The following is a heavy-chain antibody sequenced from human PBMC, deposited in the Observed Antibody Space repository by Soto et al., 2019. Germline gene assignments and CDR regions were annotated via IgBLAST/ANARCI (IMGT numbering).Heavy chain of an antibody. CDR2: VSHSGNT. J-gene: IGHJ4*02. V-gene: IGHV4-34*01. D-gene: IGHD2-15*01. CDR3: ARAKFESTGWHQFDI. CDR1: GGSFTGNV. Sequence: SGTLSLTCTVSGGSFTGNVWTWVRQPPGKGLEWIGEVSHSGNTKYYPSLRSRVTLSVDSSKNQISLALTSVTAADTAVYYCARAKFESTGWHQFDIWGQGTLVTVSS.